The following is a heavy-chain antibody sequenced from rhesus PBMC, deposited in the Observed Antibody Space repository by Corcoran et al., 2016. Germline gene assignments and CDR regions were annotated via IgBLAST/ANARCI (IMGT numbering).Heavy chain of an antibody. CDR3: ARARGWELRLRGYDY. V-gene: IGHV4-99*02. CDR2: VSGTTETT. CDR1: GLYLSSSYY. D-gene: IGHD1-44*01. J-gene: IGHJ4*01. Sequence: QVRLQESGPGLVKPSETLSLTCGVSGLYLSSSYYLGWFRQSPGKGLEYFGFVSGTTETTFYNPALTIQVTISKDTAKNQFSLELTSVTAADTAIYYCARARGWELRLRGYDYWGQGVLVTVSS.